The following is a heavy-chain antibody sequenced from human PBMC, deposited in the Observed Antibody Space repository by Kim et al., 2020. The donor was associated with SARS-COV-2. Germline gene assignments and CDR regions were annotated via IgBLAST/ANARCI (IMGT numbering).Heavy chain of an antibody. D-gene: IGHD1-20*01. CDR2: ISGRDGTT. Sequence: GGSLRLSCAASGLTFSNYAMGWVRQAPGKGLEWVSVISGRDGTTDYADSVKGRCTISRDNSKDTLYLQMSTLRSDDTATYYFAKSRYLNWYFDLWGRGTLVTLSA. V-gene: IGHV3-23*01. CDR1: GLTFSNYA. J-gene: IGHJ2*01. CDR3: AKSRYLNWYFDL.